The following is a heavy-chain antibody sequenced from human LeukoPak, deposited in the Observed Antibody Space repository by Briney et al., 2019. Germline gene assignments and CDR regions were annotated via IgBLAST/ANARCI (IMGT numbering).Heavy chain of an antibody. D-gene: IGHD3-3*01. Sequence: PSETLSLTCAVSGGSFSGYYWSWIRQSPGKGLEWIAEIHYKGATSHKPPLESRVTISGDTSKNQISLKVTSVTAADTAVYYCARGILGSFYFDVWGRGTLVTVSS. CDR1: GGSFSGYY. CDR3: ARGILGSFYFDV. CDR2: IHYKGAT. J-gene: IGHJ2*01. V-gene: IGHV4-34*01.